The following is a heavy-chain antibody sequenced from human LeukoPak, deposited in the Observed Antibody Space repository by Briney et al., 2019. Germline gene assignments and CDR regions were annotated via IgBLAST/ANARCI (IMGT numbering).Heavy chain of an antibody. D-gene: IGHD3-22*01. J-gene: IGHJ4*02. CDR3: ASGYYYDSSGYYHQTPFDY. CDR2: IYSGGST. Sequence: GGSQRLSCAASGFTVSSNYMSWVRQAPGKGLEWVSVIYSGGSTYYADSVKGRFTISRDNSKNTLYLQMNSLRAEDTAVYYCASGYYYDSSGYYHQTPFDYWGQGTLVTVSS. CDR1: GFTVSSNY. V-gene: IGHV3-66*01.